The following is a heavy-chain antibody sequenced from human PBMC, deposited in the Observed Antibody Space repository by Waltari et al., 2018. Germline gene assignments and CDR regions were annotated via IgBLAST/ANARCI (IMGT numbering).Heavy chain of an antibody. CDR1: GYSISSGYY. CDR2: IYHSGST. D-gene: IGHD2-15*01. V-gene: IGHV4-38-2*02. J-gene: IGHJ4*02. Sequence: QVQLQESGPGLVKPSETLSLTCAVSGYSISSGYYWGWIRQPPGKGLEWIGSIYHSGSTYYNPSLKSRFTISVDTSKNQFSLKLSSVTAADTAVYYCARDGYCSGGSCWDYFDYWGQGTLVTVSS. CDR3: ARDGYCSGGSCWDYFDY.